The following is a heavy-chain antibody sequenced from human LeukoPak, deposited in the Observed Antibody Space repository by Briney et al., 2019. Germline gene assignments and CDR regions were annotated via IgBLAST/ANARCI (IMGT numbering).Heavy chain of an antibody. CDR2: IKEDGRET. Sequence: GGSLRLSCAASGFTFSNYWMSWVRQAPGQGPEWVANIKEDGRETYYLDSVEGRFTISRDNAKNSLELQMNSLRVDDTAVYHCVKAQSFRPSAFFDSWGQGTLVTVSS. D-gene: IGHD1-26*01. V-gene: IGHV3-7*01. CDR1: GFTFSNYW. CDR3: VKAQSFRPSAFFDS. J-gene: IGHJ4*02.